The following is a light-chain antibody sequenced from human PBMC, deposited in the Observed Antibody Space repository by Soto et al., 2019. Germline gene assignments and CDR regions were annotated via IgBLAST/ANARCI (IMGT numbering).Light chain of an antibody. CDR1: QSVRNNY. CDR3: QQYDSSPPHT. J-gene: IGKJ2*01. Sequence: EIVLTQSPGTLSLSPGERTTLSCRASQSVRNNYLAWYQQKPGQAPRLLIYGASSRASGIPDRFSGSGSATDFTLTISRLEPEDCAVYYCQQYDSSPPHTFGQGTRLDI. V-gene: IGKV3-20*01. CDR2: GAS.